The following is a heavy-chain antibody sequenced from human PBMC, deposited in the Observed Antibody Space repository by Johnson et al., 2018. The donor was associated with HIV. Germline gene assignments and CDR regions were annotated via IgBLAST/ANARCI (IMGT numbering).Heavy chain of an antibody. CDR3: ASQVRGLLGLRWAM. Sequence: QVQLVESGGGLVQPGGSLRLSCAASGFTFSSYGMHWVRQAPGKGLEWVAFIRYDGSNKYYADSVKGRFTISRDNSKNTLYLQMNKLRAEDTAVYFCASQVRGLLGLRWAMWG. V-gene: IGHV3-30*02. J-gene: IGHJ1*01. CDR1: GFTFSSYG. CDR2: IRYDGSNK. D-gene: IGHD3-10*01.